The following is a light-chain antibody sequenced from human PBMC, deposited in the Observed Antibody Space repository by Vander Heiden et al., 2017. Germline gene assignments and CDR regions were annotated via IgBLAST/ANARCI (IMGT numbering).Light chain of an antibody. V-gene: IGLV1-36*01. CDR2: NDD. CDR3: ASWDDSLNAVV. CDR1: NSNVGNNG. Sequence: QSVLTQPPSVSEAPKQRVTISCSWSNSNVGNNGVNWYQHLPGKAPKLLIYNDDLLTSGVSDRFSGSRSGASASLAISGLQAEDEGDYYCASWDDSLNAVVFGGGTKLAVL. J-gene: IGLJ2*01.